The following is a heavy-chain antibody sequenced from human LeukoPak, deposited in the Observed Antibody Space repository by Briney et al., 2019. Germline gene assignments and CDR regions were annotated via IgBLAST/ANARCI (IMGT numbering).Heavy chain of an antibody. D-gene: IGHD6-13*01. CDR1: GGSISSYY. J-gene: IGHJ5*02. CDR3: ARDRARAAAWFDP. V-gene: IGHV4-59*01. Sequence: SETLSLTCTVSGGSISSYYWSWIRQPPGKGLECIGYIYYSGSTNYNPSLKSRVTISVDTSKNQFSLKLSSVTAADTAVYYCARDRARAAAWFDPWGQGTLVTVSS. CDR2: IYYSGST.